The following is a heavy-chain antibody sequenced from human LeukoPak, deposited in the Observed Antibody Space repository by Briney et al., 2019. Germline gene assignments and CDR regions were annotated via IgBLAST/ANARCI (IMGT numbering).Heavy chain of an antibody. CDR2: IYYSGST. V-gene: IGHV4-59*12. J-gene: IGHJ4*02. D-gene: IGHD2-21*01. CDR1: GGSISSYY. CDR3: ARDYCGGDCYGFDY. Sequence: SETLSLTCTVSGGSISSYYWSWIRQPPGKGLEWIGYIYYSGSTNYNPSLKSRVTMSVDTSKNQFSLKLSSVTAADTAVYYCARDYCGGDCYGFDYWGQGTLVTVSS.